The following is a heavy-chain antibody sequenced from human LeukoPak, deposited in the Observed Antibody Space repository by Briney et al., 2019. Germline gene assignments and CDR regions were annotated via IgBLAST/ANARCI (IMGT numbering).Heavy chain of an antibody. V-gene: IGHV3-30*02. CDR2: IRYDGSNK. Sequence: GGSLRLSCAASGFTFSSYGMHWVRQAPGKELEWVAFIRYDGSNKYYADSVKGRFTISRDNSKNTLYLQMNSLRAEDTAVYYCAKSGYSSSWYGYYYYYMDVWGKGTTVTISS. J-gene: IGHJ6*03. D-gene: IGHD6-13*01. CDR3: AKSGYSSSWYGYYYYYMDV. CDR1: GFTFSSYG.